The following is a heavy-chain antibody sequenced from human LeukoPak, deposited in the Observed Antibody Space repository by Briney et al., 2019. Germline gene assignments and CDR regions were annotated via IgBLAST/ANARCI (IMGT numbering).Heavy chain of an antibody. V-gene: IGHV4-4*07. J-gene: IGHJ4*02. CDR3: ARYSGIYGHDN. D-gene: IGHD3-10*01. CDR2: FFSSGTSSGTT. Sequence: SETLSLACTVSGGSFTSFYRSWVRQPAGKGLEWIGHFFSSGTSSGTTKYNPSFESRATISVDKSKNQFSLKLTSVTAADTAVYYCARYSGIYGHDNWGQGTLVTVSS. CDR1: GGSFTSFY.